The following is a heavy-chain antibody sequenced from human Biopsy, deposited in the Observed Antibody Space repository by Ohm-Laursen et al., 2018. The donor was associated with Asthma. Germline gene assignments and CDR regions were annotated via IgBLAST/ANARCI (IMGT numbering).Heavy chain of an antibody. V-gene: IGHV3-21*06. CDR2: ISSSSSYI. CDR1: GFTFGDYC. CDR3: ARTFHFWSPYHAEHYQL. J-gene: IGHJ1*01. Sequence: SLRLSCAASGFTFGDYCMSWVRQVPGKGLEWVSSISSSSSYIYYADSVKGRFTISRDNAENSLYLQMNSLRAEDTAVYYCARTFHFWSPYHAEHYQLWGQGTLVTVSS. D-gene: IGHD3-3*02.